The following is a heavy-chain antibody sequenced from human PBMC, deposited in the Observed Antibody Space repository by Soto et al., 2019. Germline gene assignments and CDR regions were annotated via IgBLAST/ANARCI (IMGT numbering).Heavy chain of an antibody. CDR2: MNPNSGNT. CDR3: ARANYYDSSGKYGMDV. D-gene: IGHD3-22*01. V-gene: IGHV1-8*01. Sequence: ASVKVSCKASGYTFTSYDINWVRQATGQGLEWMGWMNPNSGNTGYAQKFQGRVTMTRNTSISTAYMELSSLRSEDTAVYYCARANYYDSSGKYGMDVWGQGTTVTVSS. CDR1: GYTFTSYD. J-gene: IGHJ6*02.